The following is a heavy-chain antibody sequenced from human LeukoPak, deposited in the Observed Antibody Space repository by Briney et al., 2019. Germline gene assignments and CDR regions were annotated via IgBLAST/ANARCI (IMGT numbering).Heavy chain of an antibody. V-gene: IGHV3-21*01. J-gene: IGHJ3*02. Sequence: GGSLRLSCVGSGFTFSSYSMNWVRQAPGKGLEWVSSISSSSSYIYYTDSMKGRFTISRDNAKNSLYLQMNSLRAEDTAVYYCARVREAAAFDIWGQGTMVTVSS. CDR2: ISSSSSYI. D-gene: IGHD6-25*01. CDR3: ARVREAAAFDI. CDR1: GFTFSSYS.